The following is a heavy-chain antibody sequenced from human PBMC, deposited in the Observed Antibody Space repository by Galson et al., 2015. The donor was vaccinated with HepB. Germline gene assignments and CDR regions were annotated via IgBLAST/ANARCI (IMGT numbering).Heavy chain of an antibody. D-gene: IGHD2-2*01. J-gene: IGHJ4*02. CDR1: GFTFGDYA. V-gene: IGHV3-49*03. Sequence: SLRLSCAASGFTFGDYAMSWFRQAPGKGLEWVGFIRSKAYGGTTEYAASVKGRFTISRDDSKSIAYLQMNSLKTEDTAVYYCTREPAIVVVPASPTSNKRAFDYWGQGTLVTVSS. CDR2: IRSKAYGGTT. CDR3: TREPAIVVVPASPTSNKRAFDY.